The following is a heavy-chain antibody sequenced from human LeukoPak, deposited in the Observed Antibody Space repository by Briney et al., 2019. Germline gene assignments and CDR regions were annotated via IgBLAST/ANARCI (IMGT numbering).Heavy chain of an antibody. D-gene: IGHD4-11*01. CDR2: IYYSGST. J-gene: IGHJ4*02. CDR1: GGSISSGDYY. CDR3: ARQKPTVTNDY. Sequence: PSQTPSLTCTVSGGSISSGDYYWSWIRQPPGKGLEWIGYIYYSGSTYYNPSLESRVTISVNTSKNHFSLKLSSVTAADTAVYYCARQKPTVTNDYWGQGTLVTVSS. V-gene: IGHV4-30-4*08.